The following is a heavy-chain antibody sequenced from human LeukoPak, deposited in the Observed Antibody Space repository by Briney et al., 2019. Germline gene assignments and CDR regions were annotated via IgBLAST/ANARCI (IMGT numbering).Heavy chain of an antibody. CDR1: GYTFTSYD. J-gene: IGHJ4*02. Sequence: GASVKVSCKASGYTFTSYDINWVRQATGQGLEWMGWMNPNSGNTGYAQKFQGRVTITRNTSISTAYMELNSLRSEDAAVYYCARGQLELPDNLDYWGQGTLVTVSS. V-gene: IGHV1-8*03. D-gene: IGHD1-7*01. CDR3: ARGQLELPDNLDY. CDR2: MNPNSGNT.